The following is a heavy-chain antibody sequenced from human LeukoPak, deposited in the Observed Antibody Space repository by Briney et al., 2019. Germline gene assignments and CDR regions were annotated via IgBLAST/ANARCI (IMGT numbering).Heavy chain of an antibody. CDR1: GDSVSSNIAA. V-gene: IGHV6-1*01. CDR3: ARAEGYFDY. Sequence: SQTLSLTCAISGDSVSSNIAAWNWIRQSPSRGLEWLGRTYYRSKWYNDYAVSVKSRITIKSDTSKNQLSLHLNSVTPEDTAIYYCARAEGYFDYWGQGTLVTVSS. J-gene: IGHJ4*02. CDR2: TYYRSKWYN.